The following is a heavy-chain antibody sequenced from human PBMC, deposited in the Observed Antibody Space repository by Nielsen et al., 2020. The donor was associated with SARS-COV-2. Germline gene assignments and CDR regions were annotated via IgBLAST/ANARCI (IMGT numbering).Heavy chain of an antibody. J-gene: IGHJ4*02. D-gene: IGHD1-26*01. V-gene: IGHV3-9*01. Sequence: SLKISCAAYGFTISNYDMHWVRQAPGKGLEWVSGISWNSGSIGYADSVKGRFTISRDNAKNSLYLQMNSLRAEDTALYYCAKVGSGSYSAYWGQGTLVTVSS. CDR1: GFTISNYD. CDR2: ISWNSGSI. CDR3: AKVGSGSYSAY.